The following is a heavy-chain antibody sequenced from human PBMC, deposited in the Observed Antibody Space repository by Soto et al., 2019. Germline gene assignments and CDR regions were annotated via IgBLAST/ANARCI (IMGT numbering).Heavy chain of an antibody. CDR3: ATNGGGGLHSEGYNWLDP. D-gene: IGHD7-27*01. J-gene: IGHJ5*02. Sequence: QVQLVQSGAEVKKPGSSVKISCRASGGTFSAYTLSWVRQAPGQGLEWLGGISPIFGTTKYAQKFQGRVTFTADESAGTADLELRSLRSDDTAVYYCATNGGGGLHSEGYNWLDPWGQGTRVTVSS. V-gene: IGHV1-69*01. CDR1: GGTFSAYT. CDR2: ISPIFGTT.